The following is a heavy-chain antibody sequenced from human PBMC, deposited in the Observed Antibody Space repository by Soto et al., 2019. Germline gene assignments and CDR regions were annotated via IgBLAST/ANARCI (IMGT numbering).Heavy chain of an antibody. Sequence: QVQLVQSGTEVKKPGSSVKVSCKASGSTFSSYAISWVRQAPGQGLEWMGGIIPIFGTANYAQKFQGRVTITADESTSTAYMELSSLRSEDTAVYYCAMARYSGYYYYGMDVWGQGTTVTVSS. CDR3: AMARYSGYYYYGMDV. J-gene: IGHJ6*02. CDR1: GSTFSSYA. V-gene: IGHV1-69*01. CDR2: IIPIFGTA. D-gene: IGHD2-15*01.